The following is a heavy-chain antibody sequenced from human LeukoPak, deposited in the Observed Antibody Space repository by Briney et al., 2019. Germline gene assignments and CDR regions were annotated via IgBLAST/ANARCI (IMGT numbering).Heavy chain of an antibody. CDR3: AKDEVLLWFGELDY. D-gene: IGHD3-10*01. CDR2: ISYDGSNK. Sequence: GRSLRLSCAASVFTFSSYGMHWVRQAPGKGLEWVAVISYDGSNKYYADSVKGRFTISRDNSKNTLYLQMNSLRAEDTAVYYCAKDEVLLWFGELDYWGQGTLVTVSS. CDR1: VFTFSSYG. J-gene: IGHJ4*02. V-gene: IGHV3-30*18.